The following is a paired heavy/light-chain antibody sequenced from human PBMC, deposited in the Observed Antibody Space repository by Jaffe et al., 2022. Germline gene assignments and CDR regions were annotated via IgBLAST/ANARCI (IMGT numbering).Light chain of an antibody. J-gene: IGLJ3*02. CDR3: QVWASSTVL. CDR2: RDS. CDR1: NIESKS. V-gene: IGLV3-9*01. Sequence: SYEVTQPLSVSVALGQTARITCGGNNIESKSVHWYQQKPGQAPVLVIYRDSNRPSGIPERFSGSNSENTATLTISRAQAGDEAEYYCQVWASSTVLFAGGTKLTVL.
Heavy chain of an antibody. D-gene: IGHD3-22*01. J-gene: IGHJ4*02. CDR1: GFSLSTSGMC. Sequence: QVTLRESGPALVKPTQTLTLTCTFSGFSLSTSGMCVAWVRQPPGKALEWLALIDWDDDKYYTTSLKTRLTISKDASKNQVLLTVANMDPVDTATYFCARMHDDTTGSFISGGRGFDYWGQGTLVTVSA. CDR3: ARMHDDTTGSFISGGRGFDY. CDR2: IDWDDDK. V-gene: IGHV2-70*20.